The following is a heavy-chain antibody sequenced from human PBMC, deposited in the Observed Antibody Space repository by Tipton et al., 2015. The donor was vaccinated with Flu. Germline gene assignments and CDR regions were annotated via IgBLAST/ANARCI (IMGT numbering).Heavy chain of an antibody. CDR2: IYHSGST. D-gene: IGHD3-22*01. J-gene: IGHJ4*02. CDR3: AIAKSPGYYYDSSEVAYFAY. V-gene: IGHV4-4*02. CDR1: GGSISSSNW. Sequence: TLSLTCAVSGGSISSSNWWSWVRQPPGKGLEWIGEIYHSGSTNYNPSLKSRVTISVDKAKNQFSLKLSSVTAADTAVYYCAIAKSPGYYYDSSEVAYFAYWDQVTLVPVSP.